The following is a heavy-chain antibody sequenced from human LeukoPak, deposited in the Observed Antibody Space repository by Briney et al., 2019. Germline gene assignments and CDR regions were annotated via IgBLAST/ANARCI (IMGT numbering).Heavy chain of an antibody. CDR2: IYSNGDT. CDR3: ARAVAGTMAAFDI. D-gene: IGHD6-19*01. V-gene: IGHV4-4*07. Sequence: SETLSLTCTVSGGSISGYYWSWIRQPAGQGLEWIGRIYSNGDTRYNPSLKSRVTMSVDTSKNQFSLKLSSVTAADTAVYYCARAVAGTMAAFDIWGQGTMVTVSS. CDR1: GGSISGYY. J-gene: IGHJ3*02.